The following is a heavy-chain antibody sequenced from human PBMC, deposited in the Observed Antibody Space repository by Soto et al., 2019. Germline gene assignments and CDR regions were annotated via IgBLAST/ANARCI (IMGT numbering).Heavy chain of an antibody. D-gene: IGHD1-26*01. V-gene: IGHV4-59*01. Sequence: QVQLQESGPGLVKPSETLSLTCTVSGGSISSYYWSWIRQPPGKGLEWIGYIYYSGSTNYNPSLKSRVTIAVDTSKNQFSLKLSSVTAADTAVYYCARDSEYYFDYWGQGTLVTVSS. CDR3: ARDSEYYFDY. J-gene: IGHJ4*02. CDR2: IYYSGST. CDR1: GGSISSYY.